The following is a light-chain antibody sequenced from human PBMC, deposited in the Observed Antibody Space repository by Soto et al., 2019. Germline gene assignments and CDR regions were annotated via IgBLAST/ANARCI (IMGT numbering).Light chain of an antibody. CDR2: VVS. CDR3: QQLNSYPIT. J-gene: IGKJ5*01. Sequence: DIQLTQSPSFLSASVGDRVTITCRASQGISSYLAWYQQKPGKAPKLLIYVVSTLQSGAPSRFSGSGSGTEFTLTISSLQPEDFATYYCQQLNSYPITFGQGTRLEIK. CDR1: QGISSY. V-gene: IGKV1-9*01.